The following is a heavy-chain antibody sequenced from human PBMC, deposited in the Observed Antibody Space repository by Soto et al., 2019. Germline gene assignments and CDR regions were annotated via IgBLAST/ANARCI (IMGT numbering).Heavy chain of an antibody. D-gene: IGHD3-10*01. V-gene: IGHV3-30-3*01. CDR2: ISNDGINE. J-gene: IGHJ4*02. CDR3: ARGSAGHYNSGTLLD. Sequence: WVLRLSCAASGFTFSSYAMHWVRQAPGKGLEWVAVISNDGINEYYADSVKGRFTISRDNSKNTLYLQMNSLRAEDTAVYYCARGSAGHYNSGTLLDWGQGTLVTVSS. CDR1: GFTFSSYA.